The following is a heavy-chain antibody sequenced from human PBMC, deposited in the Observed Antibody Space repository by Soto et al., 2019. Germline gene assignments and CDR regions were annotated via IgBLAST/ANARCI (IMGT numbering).Heavy chain of an antibody. Sequence: GSLSLSCAASGFTFSSYAMSWVRQAPGKGLEWVSAISGSGGSTYYADSVKGRFTISRDNSKNTLYLQMNSLRAEDTAVYYCAKDGPLLYSSSWQNWFDPWGQGTLVTVSS. CDR1: GFTFSSYA. CDR2: ISGSGGST. CDR3: AKDGPLLYSSSWQNWFDP. D-gene: IGHD6-13*01. V-gene: IGHV3-23*01. J-gene: IGHJ5*02.